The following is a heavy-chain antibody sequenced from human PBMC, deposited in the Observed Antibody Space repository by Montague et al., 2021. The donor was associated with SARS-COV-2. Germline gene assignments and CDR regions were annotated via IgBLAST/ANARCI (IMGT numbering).Heavy chain of an antibody. D-gene: IGHD6-19*01. CDR3: ARPGSVSGWFYFDD. J-gene: IGHJ4*02. V-gene: IGHV4-39*02. Sequence: SETLSLTCIVSGESIDRDSYYWGWIRQSPGKGLEWIVSLSSSGSTYYNPSLRSRVTISMDTSKNHFSLNVNSVTATDTAVYFCARPGSVSGWFYFDDWGQGTLVSVSS. CDR1: GESIDRDSYY. CDR2: LSSSGST.